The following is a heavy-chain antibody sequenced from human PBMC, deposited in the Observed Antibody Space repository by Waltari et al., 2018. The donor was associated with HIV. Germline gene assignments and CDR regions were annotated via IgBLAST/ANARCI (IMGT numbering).Heavy chain of an antibody. D-gene: IGHD4-17*01. J-gene: IGHJ4*02. Sequence: QVQLVESGGGMVQPGRSLRLSCAASGFTFSDYGIHWVRQAPGKGLEWVAIISDDGSNKYYADSVKGRFTISRDNSKNTLYLQINSLRPEDTAVYYCATGDPFDYWGQGTLVTVSS. CDR2: ISDDGSNK. CDR3: ATGDPFDY. CDR1: GFTFSDYG. V-gene: IGHV3-30-3*01.